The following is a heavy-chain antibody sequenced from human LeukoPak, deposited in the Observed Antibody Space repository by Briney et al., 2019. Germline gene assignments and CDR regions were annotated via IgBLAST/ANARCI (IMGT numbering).Heavy chain of an antibody. J-gene: IGHJ5*02. CDR2: IYYSGST. CDR1: GGSISSYY. V-gene: IGHV4-59*08. CDR3: ARHYGFSWFDP. Sequence: SETLSLTCTVSGGSISSYYWSWIRQPPGKGLEWIGYIYYSGSTNYNSSLKSRVTISVDTSKNQFSLKLSSVTAADTAVYYCARHYGFSWFDPWGRGTLVTVSS. D-gene: IGHD3-3*01.